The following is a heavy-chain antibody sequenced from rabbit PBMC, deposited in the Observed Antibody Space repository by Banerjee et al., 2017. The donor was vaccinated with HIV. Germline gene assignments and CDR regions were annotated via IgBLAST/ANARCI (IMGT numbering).Heavy chain of an antibody. CDR3: ARDRGDWGYYFTL. V-gene: IGHV1S45*01. CDR2: INTGSRNA. Sequence: QEQLEESGGDLVKPEGSLTLTCTASGFSFSNKYVMCWVRQAPGKGLEWIACINTGSRNAYYASWVISRFTISKTSSTTVALHMTSLTAADTATYFCARDRGDWGYYFTLWGQGTLVTVS. J-gene: IGHJ4*01. D-gene: IGHD4-1*01. CDR1: GFSFSNKYV.